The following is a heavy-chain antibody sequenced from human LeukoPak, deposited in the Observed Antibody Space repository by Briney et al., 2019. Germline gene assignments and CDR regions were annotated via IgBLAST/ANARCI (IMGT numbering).Heavy chain of an antibody. CDR2: ISSSGSTI. CDR1: GFTFSDYY. V-gene: IGHV3-11*01. Sequence: PGGSLRLSCAASGFTFSDYYMSWIRQAPGKGLEWVSYISSSGSTIYYADSVKGRFTISRDNAKNSLYLQMNSLRAEDTAVYYCARDLEHPVRHQEGGFDPWGEGTLVTVSS. D-gene: IGHD1/OR15-1a*01. J-gene: IGHJ5*02. CDR3: ARDLEHPVRHQEGGFDP.